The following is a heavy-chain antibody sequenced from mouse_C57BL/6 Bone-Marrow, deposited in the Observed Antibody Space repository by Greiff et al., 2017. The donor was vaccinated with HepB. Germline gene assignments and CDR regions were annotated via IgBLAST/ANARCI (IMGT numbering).Heavy chain of an antibody. Sequence: QVQLQQPGAELVKPGASVKLSCKASGYTFTSYWMQWVKQRPGQGLEWIGEIDPSDSYTNYNQKFKGKATLTVDTSSSTAYMQLSSLTSEDSAVYYCARDDGYPSYAMDYWGQGTSVTVSS. CDR2: IDPSDSYT. J-gene: IGHJ4*01. D-gene: IGHD2-3*01. CDR1: GYTFTSYW. CDR3: ARDDGYPSYAMDY. V-gene: IGHV1-50*01.